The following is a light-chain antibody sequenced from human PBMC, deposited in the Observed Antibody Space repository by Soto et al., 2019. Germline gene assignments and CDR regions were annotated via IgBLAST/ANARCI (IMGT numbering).Light chain of an antibody. J-gene: IGKJ2*01. V-gene: IGKV2-30*01. CDR2: KVS. CDR3: MQGTHWPYT. Sequence: VVMTQSPLSLPVTLGEPASVSCRSSQSLVDNDGYSYLSWFQQRPGQSPRRLIYKVSNRDSGVPDRFSGSGSDTDFTLKISRVEPEDVGVYYCMQGTHWPYTFGQGTQLEIK. CDR1: QSLVDNDGYSY.